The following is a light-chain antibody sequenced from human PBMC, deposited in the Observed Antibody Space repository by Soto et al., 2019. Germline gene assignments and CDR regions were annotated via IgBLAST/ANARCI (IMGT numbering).Light chain of an antibody. CDR2: WAS. CDR3: KHYLRTPLT. V-gene: IGKV4-1*01. Sequence: DIVMTQSPDSLAVSLGERATINCKSSQTVLYSPNNKNYLAWYQQKPGQPPKLLLYWASTRESGVPDRFSGGGSGTDFTLTISSLQAEDVAVYYCKHYLRTPLTFGGGTKVEIK. CDR1: QTVLYSPNNKNY. J-gene: IGKJ4*01.